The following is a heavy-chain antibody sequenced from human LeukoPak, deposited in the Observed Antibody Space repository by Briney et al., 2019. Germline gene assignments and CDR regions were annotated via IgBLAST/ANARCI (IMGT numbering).Heavy chain of an antibody. J-gene: IGHJ3*02. V-gene: IGHV3-48*04. CDR1: GFTFNDYA. CDR2: ISSSSSTT. D-gene: IGHD2-21*02. Sequence: PGGSLRLSCAASGFTFNDYAMHWVRQAPGKGLEWISYISSSSSTTYYSDSVKGRFTISRDNAKKSLYLKMNSLRAEDTAVYYCARDRYCDADCYWWPDGFDIWGQGTMVTVSS. CDR3: ARDRYCDADCYWWPDGFDI.